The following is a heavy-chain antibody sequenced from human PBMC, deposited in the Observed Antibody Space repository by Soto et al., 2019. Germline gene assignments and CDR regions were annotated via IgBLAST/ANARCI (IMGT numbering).Heavy chain of an antibody. Sequence: SEILSLTCTVSGGSISSGGYYWSWIRQHPGKGLEWIGYIYYSGSTYYNPSLKSRVTISVDTSKNQFSLKLSSVTAADTAVYYCARRRRGEVGATHYYYGMDVWGQGTTVTVSS. V-gene: IGHV4-31*03. CDR2: IYYSGST. CDR3: ARRRRGEVGATHYYYGMDV. J-gene: IGHJ6*02. CDR1: GGSISSGGYY. D-gene: IGHD1-26*01.